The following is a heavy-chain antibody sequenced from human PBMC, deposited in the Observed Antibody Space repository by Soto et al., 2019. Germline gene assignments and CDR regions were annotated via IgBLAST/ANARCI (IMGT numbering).Heavy chain of an antibody. D-gene: IGHD6-13*01. CDR3: ARQVALYSSPPRYNGFDP. Sequence: GESLKISCKGSGYSFTSYWIGWVRQMPGKGLEWMGIIYPGDSDTRYSPSFQGQVTISADKSISTAYLQWSSLKASDTAMYYCARQVALYSSPPRYNGFDPWGQEPLVTVSP. CDR1: GYSFTSYW. CDR2: IYPGDSDT. V-gene: IGHV5-51*01. J-gene: IGHJ5*02.